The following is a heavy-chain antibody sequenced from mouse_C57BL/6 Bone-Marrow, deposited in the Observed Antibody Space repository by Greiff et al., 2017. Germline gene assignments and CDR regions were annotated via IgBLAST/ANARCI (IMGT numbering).Heavy chain of an antibody. CDR2: IDPENGDT. CDR3: TTGVITTVVGYFDV. D-gene: IGHD1-1*01. V-gene: IGHV14-4*01. Sequence: EVQGVESGAELVRPGASVKLSCTASGFNIKDDYMHWVKQRPEQGLEWIGWIDPENGDTEYASKFQGKATITADTSSNTAYLQLSSLTSEDTAVYYCTTGVITTVVGYFDVWGTGTTVTVSS. J-gene: IGHJ1*03. CDR1: GFNIKDDY.